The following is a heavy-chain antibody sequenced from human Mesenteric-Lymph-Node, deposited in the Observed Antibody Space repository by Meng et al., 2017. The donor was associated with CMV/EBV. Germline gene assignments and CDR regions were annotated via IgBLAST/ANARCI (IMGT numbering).Heavy chain of an antibody. CDR1: GGSVSSGSYY. D-gene: IGHD1-26*01. CDR2: INHSGST. J-gene: IGHJ4*02. CDR3: ARDYGHWEPL. V-gene: IGHV4-61*01. Sequence: SETLSLTCTVSGGSVSSGSYYWSWRRQPPGKGLEWIGEINHSGSTNYNPSLKSRVTISVDTAKNQFSLKLSSVTAGDTAVYYCARDYGHWEPLWGQGTLVTVSS.